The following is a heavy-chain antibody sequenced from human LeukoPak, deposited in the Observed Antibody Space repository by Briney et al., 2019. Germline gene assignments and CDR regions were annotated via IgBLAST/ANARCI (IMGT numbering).Heavy chain of an antibody. CDR1: GFNFSNYA. Sequence: GTSLRLSCDASGFNFSNYAMHWLRQAPGKGLEWVAIISYDATTSHYLDSVKGRFTISRDDSKNTLYLQMNSLRGEDSAVYYCARGVAASILFLQTDFWGQGTLITVSS. D-gene: IGHD3-22*01. CDR3: ARGVAASILFLQTDF. V-gene: IGHV3-30*03. J-gene: IGHJ4*02. CDR2: ISYDATTS.